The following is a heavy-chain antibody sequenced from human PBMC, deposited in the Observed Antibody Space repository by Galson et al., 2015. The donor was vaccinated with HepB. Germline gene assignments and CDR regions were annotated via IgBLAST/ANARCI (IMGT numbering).Heavy chain of an antibody. CDR2: IIPIFGTA. V-gene: IGHV1-69*13. Sequence: SVKVSCKASGGTFSSYAISWVRQAPGQGLEWMGGIIPIFGTANYAQKFQGRVTITADESTSTAYMELSSLRSEDTAVYYCARVNPTVEASYSSSWHHYYMDVWGKGTTVTVSS. D-gene: IGHD6-13*01. CDR1: GGTFSSYA. CDR3: ARVNPTVEASYSSSWHHYYMDV. J-gene: IGHJ6*03.